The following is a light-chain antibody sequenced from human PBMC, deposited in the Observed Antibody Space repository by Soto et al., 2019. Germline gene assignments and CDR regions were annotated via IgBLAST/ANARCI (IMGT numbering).Light chain of an antibody. J-gene: IGKJ1*01. V-gene: IGKV1-5*01. Sequence: DIQITQSPSTLSASVGNRVTITCRASQSISSWLAWYQQKPGKAPKLLIYDASSLESGVPSRFSGSGSGTDFTLTISRLEPEDVAVYYCQQYGSSSWTFGQGRKV. CDR2: DAS. CDR3: QQYGSSSWT. CDR1: QSISSW.